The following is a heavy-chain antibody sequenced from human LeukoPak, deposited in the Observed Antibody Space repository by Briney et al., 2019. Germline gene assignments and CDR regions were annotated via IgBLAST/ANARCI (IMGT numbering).Heavy chain of an antibody. V-gene: IGHV1-18*01. CDR1: GYTFTSYG. CDR3: AREHGGGYYLFDY. D-gene: IGHD1-26*01. CDR2: ISAYNGNT. J-gene: IGHJ4*02. Sequence: ASVKVSCKASGYTFTSYGISWVRQAPGQGLEWMGWISAYNGNTNYAQKLQGRVTITADKSTSTAYMELSSLRSEDTAVYYCAREHGGGYYLFDYWGQGTLVTVSS.